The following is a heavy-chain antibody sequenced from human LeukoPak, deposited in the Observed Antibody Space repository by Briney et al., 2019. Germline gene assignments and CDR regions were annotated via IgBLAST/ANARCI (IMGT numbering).Heavy chain of an antibody. Sequence: PGRSLRLSCAASGFTFSSYGMHWVRQAPGKGLEWVAVISYDGSNKYYAYSVKGRFTISRDNSKNTLYLQMNSLRAEDTAVYYCAKAGYSISWYWFDPWGQGTLVTVSS. J-gene: IGHJ5*02. D-gene: IGHD6-13*01. CDR1: GFTFSSYG. CDR3: AKAGYSISWYWFDP. CDR2: ISYDGSNK. V-gene: IGHV3-30*18.